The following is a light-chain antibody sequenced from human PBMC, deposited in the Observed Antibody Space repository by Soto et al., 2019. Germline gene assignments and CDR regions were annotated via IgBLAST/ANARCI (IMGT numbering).Light chain of an antibody. CDR1: QSTSNH. J-gene: IGKJ1*01. CDR2: AAS. Sequence: DIQMTQSPSSLSAFVGDRVTFTCRASQSTSNHLNWYQHKPGKAPKGLIYAASSLQSGVPSRFRGAGSGTEFTLTISSLQPEDFATYYCQQSYSTAWTFGQATKVEIK. V-gene: IGKV1-39*01. CDR3: QQSYSTAWT.